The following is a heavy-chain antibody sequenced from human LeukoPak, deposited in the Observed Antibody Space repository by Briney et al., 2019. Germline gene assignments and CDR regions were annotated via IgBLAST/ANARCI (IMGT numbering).Heavy chain of an antibody. V-gene: IGHV4-39*01. CDR1: GGSISSSSYY. D-gene: IGHD2-15*01. Sequence: SETLPLTCTVSGGSISSSSYYWGWIRQPPGKGLEWIGSIYYSGSTYYNPSLKSRVTISVDTSKNQFSLKLSSVTAADTAVYYCARRGGYCSGGSCYFDYYGMDVWGQGTTVTVSS. J-gene: IGHJ6*02. CDR3: ARRGGYCSGGSCYFDYYGMDV. CDR2: IYYSGST.